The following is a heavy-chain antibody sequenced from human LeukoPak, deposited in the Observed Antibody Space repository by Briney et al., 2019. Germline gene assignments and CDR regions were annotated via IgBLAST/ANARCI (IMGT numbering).Heavy chain of an antibody. CDR2: INLSGGCT. Sequence: ASVKVSCKASGFTFINYYMHWVRQAPGQGLEWLGIINLSGGCTHYPQKFQDRVTMTRDTSTSTVYMELSSLRSEDTAVYYCARDLDYGEKSEDYWGQGTLVTVSS. V-gene: IGHV1-46*01. D-gene: IGHD4/OR15-4a*01. J-gene: IGHJ4*02. CDR1: GFTFINYY. CDR3: ARDLDYGEKSEDY.